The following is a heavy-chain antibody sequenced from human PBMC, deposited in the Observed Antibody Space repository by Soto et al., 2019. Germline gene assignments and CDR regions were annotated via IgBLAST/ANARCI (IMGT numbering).Heavy chain of an antibody. D-gene: IGHD5-18*01. CDR1: GFTFSSYA. CDR2: MSGSGGST. Sequence: PGGSLRLSCAASGFTFSSYAMSWVRQAPGKGLEWVSAMSGSGGSTYYADSVKGRFTISRDNSKNTLYLQMNSLRAEDTAVYYCAKDVRSYGPLRNFDYWGQGTLVTISS. CDR3: AKDVRSYGPLRNFDY. V-gene: IGHV3-23*01. J-gene: IGHJ4*02.